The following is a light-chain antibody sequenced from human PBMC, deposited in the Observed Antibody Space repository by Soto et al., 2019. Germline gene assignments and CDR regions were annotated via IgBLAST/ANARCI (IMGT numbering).Light chain of an antibody. CDR2: GAS. J-gene: IGKJ4*01. CDR1: QSVSNNY. CDR3: QQFSSYPLT. Sequence: IVLTQSPGTRSLSPGERATLSWRTSQSVSNNYLAWYQQKPGQAPRLLIYGASSRASGIPDRFSGGGSGADCTITISRLETEDGSVYYCQQFSSYPLTFGGGTKVDIK. V-gene: IGKV3-20*01.